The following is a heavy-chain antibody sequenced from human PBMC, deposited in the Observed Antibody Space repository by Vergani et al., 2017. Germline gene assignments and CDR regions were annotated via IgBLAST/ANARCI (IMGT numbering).Heavy chain of an antibody. Sequence: EVELVQSGPEMRKPGESLKISCKGSEYSFGNYWIGWVRQMPGKGLEWMGIIYPADSDTRYSPSFQGQVTISADQSISTAFLQWDSLKASETALYYCARHTTYTDSWGQGTLVTVSS. CDR3: ARHTTYTDS. D-gene: IGHD1-1*01. J-gene: IGHJ4*02. V-gene: IGHV5-51*01. CDR1: EYSFGNYW. CDR2: IYPADSDT.